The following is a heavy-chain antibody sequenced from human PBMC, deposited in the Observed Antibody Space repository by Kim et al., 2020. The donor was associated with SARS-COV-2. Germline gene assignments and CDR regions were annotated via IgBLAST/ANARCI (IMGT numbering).Heavy chain of an antibody. CDR1: GFTFSSYG. J-gene: IGHJ6*02. V-gene: IGHV3-33*01. CDR3: ARVHWYYDFWSFYYYGMDV. D-gene: IGHD3-3*01. Sequence: GGSLRLSCAASGFTFSSYGMHWVRQAPGKGLEWVAVIWYDGSNKYYADSVKGRFTISRDNSKNTLYLQMNSLRAEDTAVYYCARVHWYYDFWSFYYYGMDVWGQGTTVTVSS. CDR2: IWYDGSNK.